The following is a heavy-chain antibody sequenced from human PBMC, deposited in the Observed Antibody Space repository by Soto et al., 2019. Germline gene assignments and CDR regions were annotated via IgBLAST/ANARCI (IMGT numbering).Heavy chain of an antibody. J-gene: IGHJ4*02. CDR3: ARQFGIAAAGPDY. CDR1: AGSISSSSYY. V-gene: IGHV4-39*01. CDR2: IYYSGST. Sequence: SGTLSLTCTVSAGSISSSSYYWGWVRQPPGKGLEWIGSIYYSGSTYYNPSLKRRVTISVDTSKNQFSLKLSSVTAADTAVYYCARQFGIAAAGPDYWGQGTLVTVSS. D-gene: IGHD6-13*01.